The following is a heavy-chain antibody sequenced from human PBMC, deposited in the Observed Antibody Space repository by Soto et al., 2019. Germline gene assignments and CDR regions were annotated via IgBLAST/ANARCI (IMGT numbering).Heavy chain of an antibody. V-gene: IGHV1-18*01. Sequence: QVQLVQSGAEVKKPGASVKVSCKASGYTFTSYGISWVRQAPGQGLEWMGWISAYNGNTNYAQKLKGRITMXXDXSXXTAYMELRSLRSDDTAVYYCARDVMVRGVIRSLGYWGQGTLVTVSS. CDR1: GYTFTSYG. CDR3: ARDVMVRGVIRSLGY. CDR2: ISAYNGNT. J-gene: IGHJ4*02. D-gene: IGHD3-10*01.